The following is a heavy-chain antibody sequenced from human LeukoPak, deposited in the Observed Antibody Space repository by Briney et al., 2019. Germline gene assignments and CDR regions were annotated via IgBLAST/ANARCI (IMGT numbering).Heavy chain of an antibody. CDR3: AKDQIAGYDSSGSIDY. CDR1: GFTFSSYA. J-gene: IGHJ4*02. D-gene: IGHD3-22*01. V-gene: IGHV3-23*01. CDR2: ISGSGGST. Sequence: PGGFLRLSCAASGFTFSSYAMSWVRQAPGKGLEWVSAISGSGGSTYYADSVKGRFTISRDNSKNTLYLQMNSLRAEDTAVYYCAKDQIAGYDSSGSIDYWGQGTLVTVSS.